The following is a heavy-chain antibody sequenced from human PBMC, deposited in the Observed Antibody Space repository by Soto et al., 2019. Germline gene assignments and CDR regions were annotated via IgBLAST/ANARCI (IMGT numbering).Heavy chain of an antibody. CDR1: GGSLNGFY. Sequence: SETLSLTCSVSGGSLNGFYWSWIRQSPGKGLEWIGFVFYGGRTSYNPSLKSRVTMSIDTSKNQFSLRLKSMTAEDAGLYYCARGQWELVFWGQGIRVTAPQ. V-gene: IGHV4-59*01. D-gene: IGHD1-26*01. J-gene: IGHJ4*02. CDR2: VFYGGRT. CDR3: ARGQWELVF.